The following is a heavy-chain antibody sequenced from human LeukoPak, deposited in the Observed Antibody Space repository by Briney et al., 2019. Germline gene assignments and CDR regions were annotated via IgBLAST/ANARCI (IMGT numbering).Heavy chain of an antibody. CDR3: ARDREYQLLHFDY. Sequence: PGGSLRLSCAASGFTFSSYSMNWVRQAPGKGLEWVSSISSSSSYIYYADSVKGRFTISRDDAKNSLYLQMNSLRAEDTAVYYCARDREYQLLHFDYWGQGTLVTVSS. CDR2: ISSSSSYI. D-gene: IGHD2-2*01. J-gene: IGHJ4*02. CDR1: GFTFSSYS. V-gene: IGHV3-21*01.